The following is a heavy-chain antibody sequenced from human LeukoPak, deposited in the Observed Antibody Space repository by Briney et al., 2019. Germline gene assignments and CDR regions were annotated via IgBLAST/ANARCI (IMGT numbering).Heavy chain of an antibody. D-gene: IGHD2-2*01. V-gene: IGHV3-23*01. Sequence: PGGSLRLSCAASGFTFSSYAMSWVRQAPGKGLEWVSAISGSGGSTYYADSVKGRFTISRDNSKNTLYLQMNSLRAEDTAVYYCAKAGDIVVVLAPEYWGQGTLVTVSS. CDR3: AKAGDIVVVLAPEY. CDR1: GFTFSSYA. CDR2: ISGSGGST. J-gene: IGHJ4*02.